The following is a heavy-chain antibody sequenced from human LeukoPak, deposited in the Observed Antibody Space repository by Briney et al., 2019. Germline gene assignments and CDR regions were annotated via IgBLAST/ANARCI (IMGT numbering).Heavy chain of an antibody. CDR2: INHSGST. D-gene: IGHD3-22*01. V-gene: IGHV4-34*01. CDR1: GGSFSGYY. J-gene: IGHJ4*02. Sequence: SETLSLTCAVYGGSFSGYYWSWIRQPPGKGLEWIGEINHSGSTNYNPSLKSRVAISVDTPKNQFSLKLSSVTAADTAVYYCARPFRWNPYYYDSSGFDYWGQGTLVTVSS. CDR3: ARPFRWNPYYYDSSGFDY.